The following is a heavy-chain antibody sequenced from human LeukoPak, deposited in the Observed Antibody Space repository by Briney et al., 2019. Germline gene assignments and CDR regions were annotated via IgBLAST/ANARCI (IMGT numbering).Heavy chain of an antibody. D-gene: IGHD2-2*01. Sequence: GRSLRLSCAASGFTFSSYGMHWVRQAPGKGLEWVAFIRYDGSNKYYADSVKGRFTISRDNSKNTLYLQMNSLRAEDTAVYYCAKGHQDIVVVPAAPWGQGTLVTVSS. V-gene: IGHV3-30*02. J-gene: IGHJ5*02. CDR1: GFTFSSYG. CDR3: AKGHQDIVVVPAAP. CDR2: IRYDGSNK.